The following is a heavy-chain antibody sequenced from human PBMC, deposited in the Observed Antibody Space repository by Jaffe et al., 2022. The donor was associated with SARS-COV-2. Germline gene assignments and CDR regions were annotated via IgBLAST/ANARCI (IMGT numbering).Heavy chain of an antibody. CDR1: GFTFSSYA. J-gene: IGHJ4*02. V-gene: IGHV3-30-3*01. CDR2: ISYDGSNK. Sequence: QVQLVESGGGVVQPGRSLRLSCAASGFTFSSYAMHWVRQAPGKGLEWVAVISYDGSNKYYADSVKGRFTISRDNSKNTLYLQMNSLRAEDTAVYYCARLGTPYSSGHHYFDYWGQGTLVTVSS. CDR3: ARLGTPYSSGHHYFDY. D-gene: IGHD6-19*01.